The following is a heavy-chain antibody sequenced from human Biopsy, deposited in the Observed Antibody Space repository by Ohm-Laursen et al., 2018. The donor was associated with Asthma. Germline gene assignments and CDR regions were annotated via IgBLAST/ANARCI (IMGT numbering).Heavy chain of an antibody. CDR2: INSVFGTT. CDR1: GGTFNTYV. J-gene: IGHJ4*02. V-gene: IGHV1-69*13. Sequence: SVKVSCKSLGGTFNTYVIGWVRRALGQGLEWMGGINSVFGTTTYPQKFQDRVTITADDSTSTVYMELSSLRSEDTAVYYCARKAGSCISRTCYSLDFWGQGTLVTVSS. D-gene: IGHD2-2*01. CDR3: ARKAGSCISRTCYSLDF.